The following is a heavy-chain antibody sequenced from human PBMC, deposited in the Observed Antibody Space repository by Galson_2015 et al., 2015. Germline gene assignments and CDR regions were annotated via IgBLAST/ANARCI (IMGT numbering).Heavy chain of an antibody. V-gene: IGHV3-53*01. CDR1: GFTVSSNY. J-gene: IGHJ4*02. D-gene: IGHD6-13*01. Sequence: SLRLSCAASGFTVSSNYMSWVRQAPGKGLEWVSVIYSGGSTYYADSVKGRFTISRDNSKNTLYLQMNSLRAEDTAVYYCARDCRPSSSWCHFDYWGQGTLVTVSS. CDR2: IYSGGST. CDR3: ARDCRPSSSWCHFDY.